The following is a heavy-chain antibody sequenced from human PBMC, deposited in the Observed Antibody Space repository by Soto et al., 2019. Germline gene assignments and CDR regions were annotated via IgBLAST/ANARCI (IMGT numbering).Heavy chain of an antibody. J-gene: IGHJ4*02. CDR1: GFTFSDYY. Sequence: GGSLRLSCAASGFTFSDYYMSWIRQAPGKGLEWISYVSSSGGAIYHADSVKGRFTISRDNAKNSLYLQMNGLRAEDTAVYYCARDLKPREALAPYYFDYWGQGTLVTVSS. V-gene: IGHV3-11*01. CDR2: VSSSGGAI. CDR3: ARDLKPREALAPYYFDY. D-gene: IGHD1-1*01.